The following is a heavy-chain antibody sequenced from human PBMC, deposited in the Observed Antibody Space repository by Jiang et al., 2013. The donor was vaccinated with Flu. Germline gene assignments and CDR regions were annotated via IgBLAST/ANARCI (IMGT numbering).Heavy chain of an antibody. J-gene: IGHJ6*03. CDR1: GFTFSHYD. D-gene: IGHD3-10*01. Sequence: VQLLESGGGLVQPGGSLRLSCVVSGFTFSHYDVHWVRQATGKGLEWVAVIWYDKSNKYYADSVKGRFTVSRDDSKNTLYLQMHSLRAEDTAVYYCARDRGRNDDSGSYFNSAHYYYMDVWGKG. V-gene: IGHV3-33*01. CDR2: IWYDKSNK. CDR3: ARDRGRNDDSGSYFNSAHYYYMDV.